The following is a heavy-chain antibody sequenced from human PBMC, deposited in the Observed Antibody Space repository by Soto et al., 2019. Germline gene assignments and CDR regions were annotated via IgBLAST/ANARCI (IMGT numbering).Heavy chain of an antibody. V-gene: IGHV3-30*18. D-gene: IGHD6-13*01. CDR3: AKDLSGMAAAGFDY. CDR2: ISYDGSNK. J-gene: IGHJ4*02. CDR1: GFTFSSYG. Sequence: PGGSLRLSCAASGFTFSSYGMHWVRQAPGKGLEWVAVISYDGSNKYYADSVKGRFTISRDNSKNTLYLQMNSLRAEDTAVYYCAKDLSGMAAAGFDYWGQGTLVTVSS.